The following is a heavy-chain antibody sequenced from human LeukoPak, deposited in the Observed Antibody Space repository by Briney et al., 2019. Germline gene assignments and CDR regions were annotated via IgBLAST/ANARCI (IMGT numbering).Heavy chain of an antibody. V-gene: IGHV1-2*06. D-gene: IGHD1-14*01. J-gene: IGHJ4*02. CDR2: INPNSGGT. Sequence: ASVKVSCKASGYIFTDYYMHWVRQAPGQELGWMGRINPNSGGTNYAQKFQGRVTMTRDTSISTAYMELSRLRSDDTAVYYCARGHFSEPLDYWGQGTLVTVSS. CDR1: GYIFTDYY. CDR3: ARGHFSEPLDY.